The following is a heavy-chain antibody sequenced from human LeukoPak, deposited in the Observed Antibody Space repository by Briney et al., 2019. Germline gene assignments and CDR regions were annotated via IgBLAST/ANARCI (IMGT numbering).Heavy chain of an antibody. J-gene: IGHJ4*02. V-gene: IGHV3-11*01. CDR3: ARGNWYSFDY. Sequence: PGGSLRLSCAASGFIFSDYYMTWMRQAPGQGLEWISCISSSGNSMHYADSVKGRFTISRDNTKNSLYLQLNSLRAEDTAVYYCARGNWYSFDYWGQGALVTVSS. D-gene: IGHD1-20*01. CDR1: GFIFSDYY. CDR2: ISSSGNSM.